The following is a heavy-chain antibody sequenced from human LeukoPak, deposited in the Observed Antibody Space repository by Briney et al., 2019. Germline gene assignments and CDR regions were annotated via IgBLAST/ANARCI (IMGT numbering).Heavy chain of an antibody. CDR3: ARVAGYCSSTSNCYFDY. CDR2: ISSSSSYV. Sequence: GGSLRLSCAASGFTFSSYTMSWVRQAPGKGLEWVSYISSSSSYVYYADSVKGRFTISRDNAKNSLYLQVNSLRAEDTAVYYCARVAGYCSSTSNCYFDYWGQGTLVTVSS. D-gene: IGHD2/OR15-2a*01. J-gene: IGHJ4*02. V-gene: IGHV3-21*01. CDR1: GFTFSSYT.